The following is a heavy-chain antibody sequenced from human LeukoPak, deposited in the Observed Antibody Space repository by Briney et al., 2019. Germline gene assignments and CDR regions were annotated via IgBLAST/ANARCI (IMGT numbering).Heavy chain of an antibody. D-gene: IGHD3-10*01. CDR3: ARDLGKHGSGSYFDY. CDR2: INTNTENP. Sequence: ASVKVSCKASGYTFTSYAMNWVRQAPGQGLEWMGWINTNTENPTYAQGFTGRFVFSLDTSASTAYQQISSLKAEDTAVYYCARDLGKHGSGSYFDYWGQGALVTVSS. V-gene: IGHV7-4-1*02. CDR1: GYTFTSYA. J-gene: IGHJ4*02.